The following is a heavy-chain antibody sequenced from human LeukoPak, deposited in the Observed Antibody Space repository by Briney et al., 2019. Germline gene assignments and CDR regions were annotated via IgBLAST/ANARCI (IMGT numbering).Heavy chain of an antibody. Sequence: GGSLRLSCAASGFTFSSYEMNWVRQAPGKGLVWVSRINSDGSSTSYADSVKGRFTISRDNAKNTLYLQMNSLRAEDTAVYYCARGPIVVVPAASYMDVWGKGTTVTISS. V-gene: IGHV3-74*01. CDR3: ARGPIVVVPAASYMDV. J-gene: IGHJ6*03. D-gene: IGHD2-2*01. CDR1: GFTFSSYE. CDR2: INSDGSST.